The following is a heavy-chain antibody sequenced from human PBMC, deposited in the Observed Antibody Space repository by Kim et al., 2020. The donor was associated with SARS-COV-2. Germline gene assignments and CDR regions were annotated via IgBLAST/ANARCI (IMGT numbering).Heavy chain of an antibody. V-gene: IGHV1-18*04. Sequence: ASVKVSCKASGYTFTSYGISWVRQAPGQGLEWMGWISAYNGNTNYAQKLQGRVTMTTDTSTSTAYMELRSLRSDDTAVYYCAREQVYEVVPAAVQFDYWGQGTLVTVSS. D-gene: IGHD2-2*01. CDR2: ISAYNGNT. CDR3: AREQVYEVVPAAVQFDY. J-gene: IGHJ4*02. CDR1: GYTFTSYG.